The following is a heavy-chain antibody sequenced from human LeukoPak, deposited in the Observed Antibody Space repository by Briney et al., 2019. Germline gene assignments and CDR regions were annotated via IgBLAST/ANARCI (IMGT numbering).Heavy chain of an antibody. CDR2: ISTYNDNT. Sequence: ASVKVSCKASGYTFTGYGITWVRQAPGQGLEWMGWISTYNDNTNYPQKFQGRVTMFTDTSTSTAYMELRGLTSDDTALYYCARSNSGNYYHFDYWGQGTLVTVSS. CDR3: ARSNSGNYYHFDY. J-gene: IGHJ4*02. V-gene: IGHV1-18*01. D-gene: IGHD1-26*01. CDR1: GYTFTGYG.